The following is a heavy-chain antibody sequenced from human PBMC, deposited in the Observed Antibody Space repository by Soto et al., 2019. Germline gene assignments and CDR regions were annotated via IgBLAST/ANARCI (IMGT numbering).Heavy chain of an antibody. V-gene: IGHV1-69*13. CDR3: SLTTYYYGSGSYYNDYYYGMDV. Sequence: SVKVSCKASGGTFSSYSMSWVRQAPGQGLECMGGIIPIFGTANYAQKFQGRVTITADESTSTAYMELSSLRSEDTAVYYCSLTTYYYGSGSYYNDYYYGMDVWGQGTTVTVSS. CDR1: GGTFSSYS. D-gene: IGHD3-10*01. CDR2: IIPIFGTA. J-gene: IGHJ6*02.